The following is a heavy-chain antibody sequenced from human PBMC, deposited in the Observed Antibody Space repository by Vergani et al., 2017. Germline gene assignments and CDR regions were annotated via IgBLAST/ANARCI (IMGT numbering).Heavy chain of an antibody. CDR1: GGSFSGYY. CDR3: ASGITMVRGVIIIPHFDY. CDR2: INHSGST. D-gene: IGHD3-10*01. Sequence: QVQLQQWGAGLLKPSETLSLTCAVYGGSFSGYYWSWIRQPPGKGLEWIGEINHSGSTNYNPSLKSRVTISVEPSKNQFSLKLSSVTAAETAVYYCASGITMVRGVIIIPHFDYWGQGTLVTVSS. J-gene: IGHJ4*02. V-gene: IGHV4-34*01.